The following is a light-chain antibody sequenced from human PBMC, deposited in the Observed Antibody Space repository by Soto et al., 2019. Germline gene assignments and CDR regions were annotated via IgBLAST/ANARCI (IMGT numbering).Light chain of an antibody. J-gene: IGKJ4*01. CDR2: DAS. CDR1: QDISNY. Sequence: DIQMTQSPSSLSASVGDRVTITCQASQDISNYLNWYQQKPGKAPKLLIYDASNLEIGVPSRFSGSGSGTDFTFTISSLQPEDFATYYCQQSYSTPPLTFGGGTKVEIK. CDR3: QQSYSTPPLT. V-gene: IGKV1-33*01.